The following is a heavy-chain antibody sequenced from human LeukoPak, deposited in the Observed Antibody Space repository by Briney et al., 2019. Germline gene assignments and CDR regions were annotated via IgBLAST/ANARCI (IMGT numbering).Heavy chain of an antibody. D-gene: IGHD3-10*01. J-gene: IGHJ5*02. CDR2: IYTSGRT. V-gene: IGHV4-4*07. Sequence: SETLSLTCTVSGGSISSNYWSWIRQPAGKGLEWIGRIYTSGRTDYNPSLKSRVTMSVDTSKNQFSLKLSSVTAADTAVHYCARGPMVRGDNCFDPWGQGILVTVSS. CDR3: ARGPMVRGDNCFDP. CDR1: GGSISSNY.